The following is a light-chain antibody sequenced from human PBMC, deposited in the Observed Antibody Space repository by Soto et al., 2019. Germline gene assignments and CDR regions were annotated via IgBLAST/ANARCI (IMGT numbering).Light chain of an antibody. J-gene: IGKJ3*01. V-gene: IGKV2-28*01. CDR3: MQGLSGFT. CDR2: LGS. CDR1: QSLLHSNGYNY. Sequence: DIVMTQSPLSLPVTPGEPASISCRSSQSLLHSNGYNYLEWYLQKPGQSPQLLIYLGSDRASGGPDRFSGSGAGTDVTLKSSRVEAEDVGGYYCMQGLSGFTFGPGTKVEIK.